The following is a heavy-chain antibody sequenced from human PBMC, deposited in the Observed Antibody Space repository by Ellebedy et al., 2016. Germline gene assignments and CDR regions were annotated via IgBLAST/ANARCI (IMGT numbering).Heavy chain of an antibody. D-gene: IGHD4-17*01. Sequence: GESLKISXAPSGLTVSSFFMSWVRQAPGGGLEWFSTISGGGDATVYADSVKGRFTISRDNSRNTLYLQMNSLRAEDTAMYYCYYGHYSGSWGQGTLVTVSS. J-gene: IGHJ4*02. CDR3: YYGHYSGS. CDR2: ISGGGDAT. V-gene: IGHV3-23*01. CDR1: GLTVSSFF.